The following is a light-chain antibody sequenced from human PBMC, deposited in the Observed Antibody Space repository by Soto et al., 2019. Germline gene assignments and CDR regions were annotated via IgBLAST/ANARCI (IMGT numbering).Light chain of an antibody. Sequence: DIVMTQSPEYLAVSLGERATINCKSSQSVLYTPNAKNYLAWYQQKPGQPPRLLIYWASSREPGVPDRFSGSGSGTDFTLTISSLQAEDVAVYFCQQYYSTRLTFGGGTKVDIK. J-gene: IGKJ4*01. CDR3: QQYYSTRLT. V-gene: IGKV4-1*01. CDR1: QSVLYTPNAKNY. CDR2: WAS.